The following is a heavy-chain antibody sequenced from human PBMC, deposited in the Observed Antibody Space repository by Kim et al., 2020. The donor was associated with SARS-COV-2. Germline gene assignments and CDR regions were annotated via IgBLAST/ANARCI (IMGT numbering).Heavy chain of an antibody. CDR2: ISGSGGTT. CDR3: AKRYCSGGTCYSIDY. V-gene: IGHV3-23*01. J-gene: IGHJ4*02. Sequence: GGSLRLSCAASGFTFRSHAINWVRQAPGKGLEWVSGISGSGGTTNYADSVKGRFTISRDNSKNTLYLQMNSLRAEDTAVYYCAKRYCSGGTCYSIDYWGQGTLVTVSS. CDR1: GFTFRSHA. D-gene: IGHD2-15*01.